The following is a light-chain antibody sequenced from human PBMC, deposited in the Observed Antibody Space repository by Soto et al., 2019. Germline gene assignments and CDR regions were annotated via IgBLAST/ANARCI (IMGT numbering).Light chain of an antibody. CDR3: QQYNTYPWT. CDR1: QSIGNW. V-gene: IGKV1-5*03. Sequence: DIRMTQSPSTLPASVGDRVTVTCRASQSIGNWLAWFQQKPGKAPKLLIYKTSALESGVPSRFSGSGSGTEFTLIISSLQPDDFATYFCQQYNTYPWTFGQGTKVDIK. CDR2: KTS. J-gene: IGKJ1*01.